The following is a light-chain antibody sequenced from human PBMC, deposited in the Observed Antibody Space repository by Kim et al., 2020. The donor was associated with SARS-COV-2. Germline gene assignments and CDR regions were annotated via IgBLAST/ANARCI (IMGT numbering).Light chain of an antibody. J-gene: IGKJ4*01. Sequence: SAAVGDRVTINCRASENIGSWLAWYQQKPGKAPSLLIYSTSTWHSGVPSRFSGSGSGTDFTLTVSSLQPEDSAVYYCQQLNGFPLTFGGGTKLEI. CDR2: STS. CDR3: QQLNGFPLT. CDR1: ENIGSW. V-gene: IGKV1-12*01.